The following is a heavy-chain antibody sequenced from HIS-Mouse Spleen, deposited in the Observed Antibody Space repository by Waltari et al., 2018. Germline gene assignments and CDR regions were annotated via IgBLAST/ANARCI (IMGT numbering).Heavy chain of an antibody. CDR3: ARVYSSSWRGFDY. CDR1: GYTFTGYY. D-gene: IGHD6-6*01. V-gene: IGHV1-2*02. J-gene: IGHJ4*02. CDR2: INPNSGGT. Sequence: QVQLVQSGAEVKKPGASVKVSCKASGYTFTGYYMHWVRQAPGQGLGWMGGINPNSGGTNSAQKFQGRVTMTRDTAISTAYMELSRLRSDDTAVYYCARVYSSSWRGFDYWGQGTLVTVSS.